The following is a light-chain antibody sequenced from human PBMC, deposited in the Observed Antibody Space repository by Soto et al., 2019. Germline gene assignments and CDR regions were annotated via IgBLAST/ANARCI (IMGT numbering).Light chain of an antibody. Sequence: EIVMTQSPATLSVSPGERATLSCRASQSVNSNLAWYQQKPGQAPRLLIYGASTRATGIPARFSGSGSGTDFTLTISRLEPEDFAVYYCQQYVSSPWAFGQGTKVDI. CDR2: GAS. CDR3: QQYVSSPWA. V-gene: IGKV3-15*01. CDR1: QSVNSN. J-gene: IGKJ1*01.